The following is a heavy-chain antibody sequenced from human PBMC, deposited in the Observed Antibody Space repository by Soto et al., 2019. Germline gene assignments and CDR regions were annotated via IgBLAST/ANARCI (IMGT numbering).Heavy chain of an antibody. CDR2: IIPIFGTA. D-gene: IGHD3-22*01. CDR3: ARSRDNYYDSSGGYFDY. J-gene: IGHJ4*02. CDR1: GGTFSSYA. V-gene: IGHV1-69*13. Sequence: ASVKVSCKASGGTFSSYAISWVRQAPGQGLEWMGGIIPIFGTANYAQKFQGRVTITADESTSTAYMELSSLRSEDTAVYYCARSRDNYYDSSGGYFDYWGQGXLVTVHS.